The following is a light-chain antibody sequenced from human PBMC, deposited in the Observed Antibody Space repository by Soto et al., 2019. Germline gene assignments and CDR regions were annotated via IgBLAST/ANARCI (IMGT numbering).Light chain of an antibody. V-gene: IGKV3-20*01. J-gene: IGKJ1*01. CDR1: QSVRGSL. CDR3: QQYGSPWT. CDR2: GAS. Sequence: ETVLTQSPGTLSLSPGERATLSCRASQSVRGSLLAWYQHKPGQTPRLLIFGASSRATGIPDRFSGSGSGTDFTLTISRLETEDFAVYYCQQYGSPWTFGQGTKVEIK.